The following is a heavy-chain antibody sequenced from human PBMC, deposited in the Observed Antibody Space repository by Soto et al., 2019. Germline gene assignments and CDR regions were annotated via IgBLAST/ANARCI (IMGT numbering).Heavy chain of an antibody. Sequence: GGSLRLSCAASGFTFSSYGMHWVRQAPGKGLEWVAVISYDGSNKYYADSVKGRFTISRDNSKNTLYLQMNSLRAEDTAVYYCAKDSLTMVRGVIDIYYYYYYMDVWGKGTTVTVSS. CDR1: GFTFSSYG. J-gene: IGHJ6*03. D-gene: IGHD3-10*01. V-gene: IGHV3-30*18. CDR3: AKDSLTMVRGVIDIYYYYYYMDV. CDR2: ISYDGSNK.